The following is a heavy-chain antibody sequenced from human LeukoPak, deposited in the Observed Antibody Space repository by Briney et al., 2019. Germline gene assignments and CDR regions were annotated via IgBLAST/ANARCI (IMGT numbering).Heavy chain of an antibody. CDR3: AKGDRGSPSSFDY. D-gene: IGHD3-10*01. Sequence: PSETLSLTCTVSGGSISSYYWSWIRQAPGKGLEWVSAISGSGGSTYYADSVKGRFTISRDNSKNTLYLQVNSLRAEDTAVYYCAKGDRGSPSSFDYWGQGTLVTVSS. CDR1: GGSISSYY. V-gene: IGHV3-23*01. J-gene: IGHJ4*02. CDR2: ISGSGGST.